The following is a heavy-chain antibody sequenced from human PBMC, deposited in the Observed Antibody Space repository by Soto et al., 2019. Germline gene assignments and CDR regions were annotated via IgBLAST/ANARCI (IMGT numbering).Heavy chain of an antibody. D-gene: IGHD2-21*01. Sequence: SETLSLTCDVSGYSVSNNNWWSWVRQSPGEGLEWIGEIHHGGSTNYNPSLKSRVTISVDKSKNQFFLKLSSVTAADTAVYYCTKNIAYALDXWGQGALVTISX. CDR2: IHHGGST. J-gene: IGHJ4*02. CDR1: GYSVSNNNW. CDR3: TKNIAYALDX. V-gene: IGHV4-4*02.